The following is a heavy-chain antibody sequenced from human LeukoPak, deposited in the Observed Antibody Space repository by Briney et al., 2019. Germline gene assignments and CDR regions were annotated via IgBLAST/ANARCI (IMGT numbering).Heavy chain of an antibody. Sequence: SVKVSCKASGGTFSSYAISWVRQAPGQGLEWMGGIIPIFGTANYAQKFQGRVTITADESTSTAYMELSSLRSEDTAVYYCASSFVAYYDILTGLYNWFDPWGQGTLVTVSS. J-gene: IGHJ5*02. CDR3: ASSFVAYYDILTGLYNWFDP. V-gene: IGHV1-69*13. CDR1: GGTFSSYA. D-gene: IGHD3-9*01. CDR2: IIPIFGTA.